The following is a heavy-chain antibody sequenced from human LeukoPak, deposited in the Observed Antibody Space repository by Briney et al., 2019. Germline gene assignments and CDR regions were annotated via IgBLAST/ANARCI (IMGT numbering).Heavy chain of an antibody. CDR2: INPNSGGT. J-gene: IGHJ4*02. CDR3: AREPGIAVAGPHFDY. V-gene: IGHV1-2*04. CDR1: GYTFTGYY. D-gene: IGHD6-19*01. Sequence: SVKVSCKASGYTFTGYYMHWVRQAPGQGLEWMGWINPNSGGTNYAQKFQGWVTMTRDTSISTAYMELSRLRSDDTAVYYCAREPGIAVAGPHFDYWGQGTLVTVSS.